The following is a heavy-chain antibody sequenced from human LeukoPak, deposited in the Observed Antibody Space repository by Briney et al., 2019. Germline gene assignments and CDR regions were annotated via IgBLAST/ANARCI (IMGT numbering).Heavy chain of an antibody. CDR1: GGSISSSSYY. D-gene: IGHD6-13*01. CDR3: ARDSGLAAAGTDRNWFDP. CDR2: IYYSGST. V-gene: IGHV4-39*02. Sequence: PSETLSLTCTVSGGSISSSSYYWGWIRQPPGKGLEWIGSIYYSGSTYYNPSLKSRVTISVDTSKNQFSLKLSSVTAADTAVYYCARDSGLAAAGTDRNWFDPWGQGTPVTVSS. J-gene: IGHJ5*02.